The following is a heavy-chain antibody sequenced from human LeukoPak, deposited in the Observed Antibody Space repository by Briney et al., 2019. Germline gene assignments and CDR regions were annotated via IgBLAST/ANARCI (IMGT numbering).Heavy chain of an antibody. CDR1: GFAFRSYG. J-gene: IGHJ4*02. CDR2: ISGSGGST. D-gene: IGHD2-21*02. V-gene: IGHV3-23*01. CDR3: ARVPVVTAIPVSFDY. Sequence: PGGSLRLSCAASGFAFRSYGMSWVRQAPGKGLEWVSAISGSGGSTYYADSVKGRFTISRDNSKNTLYLQMNSLRAEDTAVYYCARVPVVTAIPVSFDYWGQGTLVTVSS.